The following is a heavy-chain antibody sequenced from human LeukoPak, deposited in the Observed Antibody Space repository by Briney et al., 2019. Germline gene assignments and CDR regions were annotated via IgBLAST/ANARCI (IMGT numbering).Heavy chain of an antibody. CDR2: VSASGPNT. J-gene: IGHJ4*02. V-gene: IGHV3-23*01. CDR3: ARGRGSSRYYFDY. CDR1: EFTFSSYW. Sequence: PGGSLRLSCAASEFTFSSYWMHWVRQAPGKGLEWVSAVSASGPNTYYADSVKGRFTVSRDNSKNTLYLQMSSLRADDTAVYYCARGRGSSRYYFDYWGRGTLVTVAS. D-gene: IGHD1-26*01.